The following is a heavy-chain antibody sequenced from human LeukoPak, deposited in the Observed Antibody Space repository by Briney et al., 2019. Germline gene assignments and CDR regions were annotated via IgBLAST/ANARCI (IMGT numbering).Heavy chain of an antibody. CDR3: AKALDISVRGVPPPDY. V-gene: IGHV3-21*01. Sequence: AGGSLRLSCAASGFSFSTYSMSWVRQAPGKGLEWVAAIDRSGSRIFYADAVKGRFTISRDNSKNTLDLQLSILSAEDTAVYFCAKALDISVRGVPPPDYWGQGTLVTVSS. CDR1: GFSFSTYS. J-gene: IGHJ4*02. CDR2: IDRSGSRI. D-gene: IGHD3-10*01.